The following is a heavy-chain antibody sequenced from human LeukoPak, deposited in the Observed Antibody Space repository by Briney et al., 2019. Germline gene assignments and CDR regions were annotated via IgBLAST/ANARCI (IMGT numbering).Heavy chain of an antibody. CDR2: IVVGSGNT. V-gene: IGHV1-58*01. CDR3: AAEAAYSYDSRDAFDV. CDR1: GFIFTSSA. Sequence: ASVKVSCKASGFIFTSSAVQWVRQARGQRLEWIGWIVVGSGNTNYAQKFQERVTITRDMSTSLVYMELSSLRSEDTAVYYCAAEAAYSYDSRDAFDVWGQGTMVTVSS. J-gene: IGHJ3*01. D-gene: IGHD3-22*01.